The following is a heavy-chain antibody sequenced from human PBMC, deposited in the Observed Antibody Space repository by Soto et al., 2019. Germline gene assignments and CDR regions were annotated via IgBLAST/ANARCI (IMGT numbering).Heavy chain of an antibody. D-gene: IGHD3-10*02. V-gene: IGHV5-51*01. CDR1: GYTFTNYW. J-gene: IGHJ4*02. CDR2: IYSPDSDT. CDR3: ARHWGHYVAVRADY. Sequence: GESLKISCKGSGYTFTNYWVAWVRQVPGKGLEWMGIIYSPDSDTRYSPSFQGHVTISADRATNTTYLQWSSLKTSDTAMYYCARHWGHYVAVRADYWGQGTLVTVSS.